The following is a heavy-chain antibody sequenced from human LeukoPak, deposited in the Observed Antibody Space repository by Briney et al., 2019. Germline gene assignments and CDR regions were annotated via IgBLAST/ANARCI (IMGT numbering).Heavy chain of an antibody. CDR2: ISSSSSYI. D-gene: IGHD7-27*01. CDR1: GFTFSSYS. J-gene: IGHJ4*02. V-gene: IGHV3-21*01. CDR3: ARDAPRGAGDKDY. Sequence: GGSLRLSCAASGFTFSSYSMNWVRQAPGKGLEWVSSISSSSSYIYYADSVKGRLTISRDNAKNSLYLQMNSLRAEDTAVYYCARDAPRGAGDKDYWGQGTLVTVSS.